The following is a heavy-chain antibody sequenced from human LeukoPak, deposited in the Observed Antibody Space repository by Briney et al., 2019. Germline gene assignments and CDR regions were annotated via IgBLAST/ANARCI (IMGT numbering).Heavy chain of an antibody. CDR2: MNPNSGNT. Sequence: ASVKVSCKASGYTFTSYDINWVRQATGQGLEWMGWMNPNSGNTGYAQKFQGRVTMTRNTSTSTVYMELSSLRSEDTAVYYCASRSPGPYYDFWSGYSKGAFDIWGQGTMVTVSS. CDR1: GYTFTSYD. J-gene: IGHJ3*02. D-gene: IGHD3-3*01. V-gene: IGHV1-8*01. CDR3: ASRSPGPYYDFWSGYSKGAFDI.